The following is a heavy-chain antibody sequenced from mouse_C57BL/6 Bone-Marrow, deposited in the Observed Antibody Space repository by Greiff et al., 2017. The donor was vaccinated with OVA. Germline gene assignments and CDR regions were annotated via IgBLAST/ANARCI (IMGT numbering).Heavy chain of an antibody. CDR3: AIRGGYYDYDGFAY. Sequence: VQLQQPGAELVKPGASVKVSCKASGYTFTSYWMHWVKQRPGQGLEWIGRIHPSDSDTNYNQKFKGKATLTVDKSSSTAYMQLSSLTSEDSAVYYCAIRGGYYDYDGFAYWGQGTLVTVSA. V-gene: IGHV1-74*01. CDR1: GYTFTSYW. D-gene: IGHD2-4*01. J-gene: IGHJ3*01. CDR2: IHPSDSDT.